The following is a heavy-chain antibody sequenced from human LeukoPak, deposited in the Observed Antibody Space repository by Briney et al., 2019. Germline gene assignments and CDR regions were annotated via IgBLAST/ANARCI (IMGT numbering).Heavy chain of an antibody. CDR1: GFTFSSYE. Sequence: GGSLRLSCAASGFTFSSYEMNWVRQAPGKGLEWVSYISSSGSTIYYADSVKGRFTISRDNAKNSLSLQMNSLRADDTAVYYCAREEEWYASGTYYKGFDSWGQGTLVTVSS. V-gene: IGHV3-48*03. CDR3: AREEEWYASGTYYKGFDS. J-gene: IGHJ4*02. D-gene: IGHD3-10*01. CDR2: ISSSGSTI.